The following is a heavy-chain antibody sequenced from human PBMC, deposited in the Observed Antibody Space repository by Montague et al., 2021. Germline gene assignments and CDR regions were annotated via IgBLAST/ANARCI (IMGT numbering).Heavy chain of an antibody. V-gene: IGHV4-34*01. CDR2: NT. J-gene: IGHJ4*02. CDR3: TNGEVAVTGIDY. Sequence: NTSYNPSLKSRVTMSVDTSENHVSLKLSSGTAADTAVYYCTNGEVAVTGIDYWGQGALVTVSS. D-gene: IGHD6-19*01.